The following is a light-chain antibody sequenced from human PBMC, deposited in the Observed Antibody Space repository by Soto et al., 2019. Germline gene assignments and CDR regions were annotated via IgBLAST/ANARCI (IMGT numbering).Light chain of an antibody. CDR1: SSNIGSNT. CDR3: AAWDDSLNGYV. V-gene: IGLV1-44*01. J-gene: IGLJ1*01. CDR2: SDN. Sequence: QSVLTQPASASGTPGRRVTISCSGSSSNIGSNTVNWYQQLPGTAPKLLIYSDNQRPSGVPDRFSGSESGTSASLAISGLQSEDEADYYCAAWDDSLNGYVFGTGTKVTVL.